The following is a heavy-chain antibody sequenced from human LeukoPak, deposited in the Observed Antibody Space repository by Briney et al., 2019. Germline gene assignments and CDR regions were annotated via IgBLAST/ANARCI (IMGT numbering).Heavy chain of an antibody. J-gene: IGHJ6*03. Sequence: PGGSLRLSCAASGFTFSSYAMSWVRQAPGKGLEWVSAISGSGGSTYYAHSVKGRFTISRDNSKNTLYLQMNSLRAEDTAVYYCAEDKNQLLRGRYYYYMDVWGKGTTVTVSS. CDR2: ISGSGGST. V-gene: IGHV3-23*01. CDR1: GFTFSSYA. D-gene: IGHD2-2*01. CDR3: AEDKNQLLRGRYYYYMDV.